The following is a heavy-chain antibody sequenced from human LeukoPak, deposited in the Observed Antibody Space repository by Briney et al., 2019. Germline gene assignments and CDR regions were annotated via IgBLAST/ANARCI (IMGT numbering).Heavy chain of an antibody. V-gene: IGHV1-8*03. D-gene: IGHD2-15*01. CDR3: ARGGYCSGGSCHYGGDY. CDR2: MNPNSGNT. CDR1: GYTFTSYD. Sequence: ASVKVSCKASGYTFTSYDINWVRQATGQGLEWMGWMNPNSGNTGYAQKFQGRVTITRDTSASTAYMELSSLRSEDTAVYCCARGGYCSGGSCHYGGDYWGQGTLVTVSS. J-gene: IGHJ4*02.